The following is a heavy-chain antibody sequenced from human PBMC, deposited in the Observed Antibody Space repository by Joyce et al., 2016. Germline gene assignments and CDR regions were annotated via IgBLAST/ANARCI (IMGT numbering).Heavy chain of an antibody. CDR3: AKILTATYSSGWFLDY. J-gene: IGHJ4*02. D-gene: IGHD6-25*01. Sequence: QVQLVESGGGVVQPGRYLRLSCAASGLTLSKYGVHWGHQAPGNGLEWVAVISYDGIYKYYADSVKSRFTISRDNSKNMVFLEMNSLRAEDTAVYYCAKILTATYSSGWFLDYWGQGTLVTVSS. CDR1: GLTLSKYG. V-gene: IGHV3-30*18. CDR2: ISYDGIYK.